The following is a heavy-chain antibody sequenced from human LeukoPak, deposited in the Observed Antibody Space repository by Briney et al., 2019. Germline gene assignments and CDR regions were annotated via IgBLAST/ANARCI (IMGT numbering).Heavy chain of an antibody. CDR3: ARVFSGSYHSYYYYGMDV. CDR1: GYTFTSYA. J-gene: IGHJ6*02. CDR2: INAGNGNT. V-gene: IGHV1-3*01. Sequence: ASVKVSCKASGYTFTSYAIHWVRQAPGQRLEWMGLINAGNGNTGYSQKFQVRVTITRDTSASTAYMELSSLRSEDTAVYYCARVFSGSYHSYYYYGMDVWGQGTTVTVSS. D-gene: IGHD1-26*01.